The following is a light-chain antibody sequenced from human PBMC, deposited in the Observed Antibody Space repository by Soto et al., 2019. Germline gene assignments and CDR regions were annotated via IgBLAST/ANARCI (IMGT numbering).Light chain of an antibody. V-gene: IGLV1-40*01. J-gene: IGLJ1*01. CDR1: SSNIGAGYD. CDR3: LSYDSIISEV. CDR2: GNT. Sequence: QSVLTQPPSVSGAPGQRVTISCTGSSSNIGAGYDVHWYQQLPGRAPKLLIYGNTKRPSGVPDRFSGSKSGTTASLAITGREDEDEDDYYRLSYDSIISEVFGGGTKVTVL.